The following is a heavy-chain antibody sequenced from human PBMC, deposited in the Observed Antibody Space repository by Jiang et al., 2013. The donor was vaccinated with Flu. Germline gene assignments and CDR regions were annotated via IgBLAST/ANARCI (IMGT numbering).Heavy chain of an antibody. CDR3: ARDENSSSDYNWFDP. V-gene: IGHV4-34*01. D-gene: IGHD6-6*01. J-gene: IGHJ5*02. Sequence: GSTNYNPSLKSRVTISVDTSKNQFSLKLSSVTAADTAVYYCARDENSSSDYNWFDPWGQGTLVTVSS. CDR2: GST.